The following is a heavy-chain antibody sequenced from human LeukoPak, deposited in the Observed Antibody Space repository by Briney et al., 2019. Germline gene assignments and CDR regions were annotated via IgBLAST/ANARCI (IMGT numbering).Heavy chain of an antibody. D-gene: IGHD3-3*01. Sequence: GGSLRLSCAASGLTFSSYGMHWVRQAPGKGLEWVAVILSDGSKEFYTDSVKGRFTISRDNSKNTLYLQMNSLRAEDTAVYYCARDTFGVVRGAVYWGQGTLVTVSS. CDR2: ILSDGSKE. V-gene: IGHV3-33*01. CDR1: GLTFSSYG. J-gene: IGHJ4*02. CDR3: ARDTFGVVRGAVY.